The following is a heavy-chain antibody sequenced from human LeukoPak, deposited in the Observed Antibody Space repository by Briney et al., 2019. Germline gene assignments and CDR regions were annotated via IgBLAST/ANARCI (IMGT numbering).Heavy chain of an antibody. Sequence: PSETLSLTCTVSGGSISSGDYYWSWIRQPPGKGLEWIGYIYYSGSTYYNPSLKSRVTISVDTSKNQFSLMLSSVTAADTAVYYCARQASVWSGYYKDYWGQGTLVTVSS. CDR2: IYYSGST. CDR1: GGSISSGDYY. J-gene: IGHJ4*02. D-gene: IGHD3-3*01. V-gene: IGHV4-30-4*08. CDR3: ARQASVWSGYYKDY.